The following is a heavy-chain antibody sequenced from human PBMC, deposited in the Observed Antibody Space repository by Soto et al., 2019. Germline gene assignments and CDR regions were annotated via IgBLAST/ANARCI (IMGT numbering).Heavy chain of an antibody. D-gene: IGHD3-9*01. CDR2: INRDMNT. CDR1: GLTFNIYR. J-gene: IGHJ4*02. CDR3: ARDFEGLGY. V-gene: IGHV3-74*01. Sequence: EVQLVESGGGFVQPGGSLRLSCTVSGLTFNIYRMHWVRQAPGKGLMWVSLINRDMNTNYADSVKGRFTITRDNAKNMVYLQMNSLRVEDTAVYYCARDFEGLGYWGQGTLVTVSS.